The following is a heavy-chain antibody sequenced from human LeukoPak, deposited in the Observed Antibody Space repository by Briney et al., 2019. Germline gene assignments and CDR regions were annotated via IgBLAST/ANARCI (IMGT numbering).Heavy chain of an antibody. V-gene: IGHV1-2*02. J-gene: IGHJ5*02. Sequence: GASVKVSCKASGYTFTGYYMHWVRQAPGQGLEWMGWINPNSGGTNYAQKFQGRVTMTRDTSISTAYMELSRLRSDDTAVYYCARERGTYSGYDWEQVGWFDPWGQGTLVTVSS. D-gene: IGHD5-12*01. CDR3: ARERGTYSGYDWEQVGWFDP. CDR2: INPNSGGT. CDR1: GYTFTGYY.